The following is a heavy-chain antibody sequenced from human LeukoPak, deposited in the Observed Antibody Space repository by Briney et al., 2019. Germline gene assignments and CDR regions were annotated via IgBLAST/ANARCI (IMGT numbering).Heavy chain of an antibody. J-gene: IGHJ4*02. V-gene: IGHV3-30*02. CDR1: GFTFSLYG. D-gene: IGHD3-3*01. CDR3: ARFDYWSGFYPLDH. Sequence: GGSPRLSCAASGFTFSLYGMQWVRQAPGKGLQWVAFIRYDASNEYYVDSVKGRFTISRDNSESTLYLQMNSLRTEDTAVYYCARFDYWSGFYPLDHWGQGTLVTVSS. CDR2: IRYDASNE.